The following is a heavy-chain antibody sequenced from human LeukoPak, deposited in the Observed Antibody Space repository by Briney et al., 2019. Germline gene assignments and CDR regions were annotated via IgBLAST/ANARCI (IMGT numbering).Heavy chain of an antibody. Sequence: ETLSLTCTVSGGSISSSSYYWGWIRQPPGKGLEWIGSIYYSGSTYYNPSLQSRVTITIDTSKNQFSLRLTSVTAADTGVYYCAANQGGGSWGQGTQVTVSS. V-gene: IGHV4-39*01. J-gene: IGHJ4*02. CDR3: AANQGGGS. CDR2: IYYSGST. D-gene: IGHD2-15*01. CDR1: GGSISSSSYY.